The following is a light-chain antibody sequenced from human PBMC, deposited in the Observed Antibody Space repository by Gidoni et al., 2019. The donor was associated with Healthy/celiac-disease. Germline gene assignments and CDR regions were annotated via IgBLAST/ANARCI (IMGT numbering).Light chain of an antibody. V-gene: IGKV1-8*01. Sequence: AIRMTQSPSSFSASTGARVTITCRASQGISSYLAWYQQKPGKAPKLLIYAASTLQSGFPSRFSGSGSGTDFTLTISCLQSEDFATYYCQQYYSYPQTFGQGTKLEIK. CDR3: QQYYSYPQT. CDR1: QGISSY. J-gene: IGKJ2*01. CDR2: AAS.